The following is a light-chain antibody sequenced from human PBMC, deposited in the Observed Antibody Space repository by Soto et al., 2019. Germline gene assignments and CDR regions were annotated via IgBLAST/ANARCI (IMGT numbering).Light chain of an antibody. CDR3: GSWDSSFSAYV. V-gene: IGLV1-51*01. J-gene: IGLJ1*01. Sequence: QSVMTQPPSVSAAPGQKVTISCSGSSSNIGGNSVSWYQQLPGTAPNLLIYDDNKRPSGIPDRFSGSNSGTSATLDITGFETGCTSDYYGGSWDSSFSAYVFGTVTNLTVL. CDR2: DDN. CDR1: SSNIGGNS.